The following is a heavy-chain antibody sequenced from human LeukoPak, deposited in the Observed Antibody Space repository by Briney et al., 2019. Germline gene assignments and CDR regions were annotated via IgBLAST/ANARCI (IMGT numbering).Heavy chain of an antibody. J-gene: IGHJ6*02. D-gene: IGHD1-1*01. Sequence: ASVKVSCKVSGYTLTELSMHWVRQAPGQGLEWMGGIIPIFGTANYAQKFQGRVTITADESTSTAYMELSSLRSEDTAVYYCASNEARRDYYYGMDVWGQGTTVTVSS. CDR2: IIPIFGTA. CDR1: GYTLTELS. CDR3: ASNEARRDYYYGMDV. V-gene: IGHV1-69*13.